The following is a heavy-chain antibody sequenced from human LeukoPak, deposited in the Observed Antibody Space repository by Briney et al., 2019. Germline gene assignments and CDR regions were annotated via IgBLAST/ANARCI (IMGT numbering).Heavy chain of an antibody. CDR3: VRASLSAFDI. Sequence: PGGSLRLSCAASGFTFSSYAMHWVRQAPGKGLEWVAVISYDGSNKYYADSVKGRFTISRDNSKNTLYLQMNSLRAEDTAVYYCVRASLSAFDIWGQGTMVTVSS. J-gene: IGHJ3*02. CDR2: ISYDGSNK. CDR1: GFTFSSYA. V-gene: IGHV3-30-3*01.